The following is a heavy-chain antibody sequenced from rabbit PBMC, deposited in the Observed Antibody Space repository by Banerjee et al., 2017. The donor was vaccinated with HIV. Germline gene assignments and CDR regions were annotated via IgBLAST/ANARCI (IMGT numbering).Heavy chain of an antibody. Sequence: QSLEESGGDLVKPGTSLTLTCTASGIDFSSSCYMCWVRQAPGKGLEWIACIYTNSGKTYYASWAKGRFTISKTSSTTVDLKMTSLTAADTATYFCARDGAGGSYFALWGPGTLVTVS. CDR2: IYTNSGKT. D-gene: IGHD8-1*01. CDR3: ARDGAGGSYFAL. V-gene: IGHV1S40*01. CDR1: GIDFSSSCY. J-gene: IGHJ4*01.